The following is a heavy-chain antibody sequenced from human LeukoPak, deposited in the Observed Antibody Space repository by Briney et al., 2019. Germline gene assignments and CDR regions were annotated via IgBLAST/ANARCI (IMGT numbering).Heavy chain of an antibody. CDR2: INHSGST. V-gene: IGHV4-34*01. D-gene: IGHD3-22*01. J-gene: IGHJ2*01. CDR3: ARGYYYDSSGYTDWYFDL. Sequence: SETLSLTCAVYGGSFSNYYWSWIRQPPGKGLEWIGEINHSGSTNYNPSLKSRVAISVDTSRNQFSLKLSSVTAADTAVYYCARGYYYDSSGYTDWYFDLWGRGTLVTVSS. CDR1: GGSFSNYY.